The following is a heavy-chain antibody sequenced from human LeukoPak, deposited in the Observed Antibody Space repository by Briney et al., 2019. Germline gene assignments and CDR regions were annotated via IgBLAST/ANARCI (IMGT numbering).Heavy chain of an antibody. CDR2: ISGSGVST. J-gene: IGHJ4*02. Sequence: GGSLRLSCAASGFTFSSYAMSWVRQAPGKGLEWVSAISGSGVSTYYVDSVKGRFTISRDNSKNTLYLQMNSLRAEDTAIYYCARSRVWYGSGGYSDYWGQGTLVTVSS. CDR1: GFTFSSYA. CDR3: ARSRVWYGSGGYSDY. D-gene: IGHD3-10*01. V-gene: IGHV3-23*01.